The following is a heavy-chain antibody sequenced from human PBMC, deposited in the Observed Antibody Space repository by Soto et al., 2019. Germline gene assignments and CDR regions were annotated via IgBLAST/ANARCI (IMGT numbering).Heavy chain of an antibody. J-gene: IGHJ5*02. CDR2: ISAYNGNT. CDR1: GYTFTSYG. V-gene: IGHV1-18*01. CDR3: ARPLELSEQIGFDP. Sequence: ASVKVSCKASGYTFTSYGISWVRQAPGQGLEWMGWISAYNGNTKYAQKLQGRVTMTTDTSTSTAYMELRSLRSDDTAVYYCARPLELSEQIGFDPWGQGTLVTVSS. D-gene: IGHD6-6*01.